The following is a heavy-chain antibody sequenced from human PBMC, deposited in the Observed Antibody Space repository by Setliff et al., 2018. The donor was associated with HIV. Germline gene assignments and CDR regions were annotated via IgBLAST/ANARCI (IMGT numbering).Heavy chain of an antibody. V-gene: IGHV3-21*04. J-gene: IGHJ5*02. CDR1: GFTFSSYT. Sequence: KPGGSLRLSCSASGFTFSSYTMGWGRQAPGKGLEWVSSISTSGSNIYYADSLKGRFTISRDNAKNSLFLQMNSLRTDDTALYYCARDHRPYFYDKAWFDPWGQGTLVTV. CDR2: ISTSGSNI. D-gene: IGHD3-22*01. CDR3: ARDHRPYFYDKAWFDP.